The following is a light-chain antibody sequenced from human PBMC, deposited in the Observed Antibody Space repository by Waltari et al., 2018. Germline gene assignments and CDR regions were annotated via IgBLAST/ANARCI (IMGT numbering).Light chain of an antibody. CDR2: GKN. CDR3: NSRDTNNHWV. Sequence: SSALTQDPAVSVALGQTVRITCQADSLTSYISSWYQQKPGQAPVLVMYGKNIRASGIPDRSAGSRSGNTASLTVTGTQAEDEADYYCNSRDTNNHWVFGGGTKLTVL. CDR1: SLTSYI. V-gene: IGLV3-19*01. J-gene: IGLJ3*02.